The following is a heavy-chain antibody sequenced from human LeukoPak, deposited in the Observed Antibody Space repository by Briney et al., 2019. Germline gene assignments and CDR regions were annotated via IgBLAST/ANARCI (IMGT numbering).Heavy chain of an antibody. V-gene: IGHV1-2*02. CDR2: INPNSGGT. CDR3: ARAEDIVVVPAAMGWFDP. J-gene: IGHJ5*02. D-gene: IGHD2-2*01. CDR1: GYTFTGHY. Sequence: ASVKVSCKASGYTFTGHYMHWVRQAPGQGLEWMGWINPNSGGTNYAQKFQGRVTMTRDTSICTAYMELSRLRSDDTAVYYCARAEDIVVVPAAMGWFDPWGQGTLVTVSS.